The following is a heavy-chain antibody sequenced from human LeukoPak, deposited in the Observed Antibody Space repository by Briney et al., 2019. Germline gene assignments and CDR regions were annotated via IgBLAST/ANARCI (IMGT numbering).Heavy chain of an antibody. Sequence: PSETLSLTCTVSGGSISSYYWSWIRQPPGKGLEWIGYIYYNGSTNYNPSLKSRVTISVDTSKNQFSLKLSSVTAADTAVYYCAREVQYQLHAFDVWGQGTMVTVSS. CDR2: IYYNGST. D-gene: IGHD2-2*01. CDR1: GGSISSYY. CDR3: AREVQYQLHAFDV. V-gene: IGHV4-59*01. J-gene: IGHJ3*01.